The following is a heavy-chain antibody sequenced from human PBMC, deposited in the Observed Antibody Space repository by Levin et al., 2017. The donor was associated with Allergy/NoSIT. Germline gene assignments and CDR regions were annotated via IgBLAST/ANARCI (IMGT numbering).Heavy chain of an antibody. D-gene: IGHD7-27*01. J-gene: IGHJ3*02. Sequence: GASVKVSCKASGYTFTDYYVHWVRQAPGQGLECMGWINPDSGDTYYAQKFQGRVTLTRDTSIRTAYLELSGLRSDDTAVYYCARGSKLGGEKYALDIWGQGTMVTVSS. CDR3: ARGSKLGGEKYALDI. CDR1: GYTFTDYY. V-gene: IGHV1-2*02. CDR2: INPDSGDT.